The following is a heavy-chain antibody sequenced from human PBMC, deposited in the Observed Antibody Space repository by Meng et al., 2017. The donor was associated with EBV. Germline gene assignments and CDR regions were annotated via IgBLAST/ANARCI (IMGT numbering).Heavy chain of an antibody. Sequence: EVQLVEYGGGLVQPGGSLKLSCAASGFTFSGFAMHWVRQASGKGLEWVGSIRSKAKSYATAYAASVKGRFTISRDDSKNTAYLQMNSLKAEDTAVYYCTRMSSPLDYWGQGTLVTVSS. D-gene: IGHD2-2*01. CDR2: IRSKAKSYAT. V-gene: IGHV3-73*02. J-gene: IGHJ4*02. CDR1: GFTFSGFA. CDR3: TRMSSPLDY.